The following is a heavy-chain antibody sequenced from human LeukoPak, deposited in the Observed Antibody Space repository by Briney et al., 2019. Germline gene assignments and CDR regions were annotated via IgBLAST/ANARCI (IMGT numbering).Heavy chain of an antibody. D-gene: IGHD5-24*01. J-gene: IGHJ4*02. V-gene: IGHV3-30*04. Sequence: PGGSLRLSCVASGFNFDNYAMHWVRQPLGKGLEWVAVTSHDERTKYYADSMKGRITISRDNSKSTVFLQMNNLRTEDTAVYFCARPSPPGDGYNPPDYWGQGTLVTVSS. CDR1: GFNFDNYA. CDR3: ARPSPPGDGYNPPDY. CDR2: TSHDERTK.